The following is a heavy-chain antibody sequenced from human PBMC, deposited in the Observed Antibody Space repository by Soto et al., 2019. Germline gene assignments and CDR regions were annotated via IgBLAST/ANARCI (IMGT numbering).Heavy chain of an antibody. J-gene: IGHJ4*02. D-gene: IGHD2-15*01. V-gene: IGHV4-39*01. CDR2: IYYSGST. CDR1: GGSISSSSYY. CDR3: ARHARVVGAYY. Sequence: SETLSLTCTVSGGSISSSSYYWGWIRQPPGKGLEWIGSIYYSGSTYYNPSLKSRVTISVDTSKNQFSLKLSSVTAADTAVYYCARHARVVGAYYWGQGTLVTVSS.